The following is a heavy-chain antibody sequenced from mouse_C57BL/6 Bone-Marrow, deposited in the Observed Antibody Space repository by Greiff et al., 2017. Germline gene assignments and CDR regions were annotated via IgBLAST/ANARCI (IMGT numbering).Heavy chain of an antibody. CDR1: GFSLTSYG. D-gene: IGHD1-1*01. CDR2: IWSGGST. J-gene: IGHJ4*01. Sequence: VQLQQSGPGLVQPSQSLSITCTVSGFSLTSYGVHWVRQSPGKGLEWLGVIWSGGSTDYNAAFISRLSISKDNSKSQVFFKMNSLQADDTAIYYCATFYGSSYEGAMDYWGQGTSVTVSS. CDR3: ATFYGSSYEGAMDY. V-gene: IGHV2-2*01.